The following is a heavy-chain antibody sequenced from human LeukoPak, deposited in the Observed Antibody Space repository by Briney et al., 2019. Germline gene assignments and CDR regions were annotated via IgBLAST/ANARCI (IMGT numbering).Heavy chain of an antibody. J-gene: IGHJ3*02. CDR1: GGSISSYY. V-gene: IGHV4-4*07. CDR2: IYTSGST. Sequence: PSETLSLTCTVSGGSISSYYWSWIRQPAGKGLEWIGRIYTSGSTNYNPSLKSRVTVSVDTSKNQFSLKLSSVTAADTAVYYCARGFVDTAMGDAFDIWGQGTMVTVSS. CDR3: ARGFVDTAMGDAFDI. D-gene: IGHD5-18*01.